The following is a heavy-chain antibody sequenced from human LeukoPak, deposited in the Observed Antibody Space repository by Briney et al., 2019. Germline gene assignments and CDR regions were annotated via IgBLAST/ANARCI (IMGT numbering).Heavy chain of an antibody. CDR2: IYYSGST. CDR3: AREPGETDEGFEY. D-gene: IGHD1-14*01. V-gene: IGHV4-61*01. J-gene: IGHJ4*02. Sequence: SETLSLTCTVSGGSVSSGSYYWNWIRQPPGKGLEWIGHIYYSGSTDYNPSLESRVTISADTSKNQFSLKMTSVTAADTAVYYCAREPGETDEGFEYWGQGTLVTASS. CDR1: GGSVSSGSYY.